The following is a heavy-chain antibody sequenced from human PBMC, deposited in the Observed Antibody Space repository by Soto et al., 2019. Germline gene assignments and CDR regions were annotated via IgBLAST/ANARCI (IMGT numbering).Heavy chain of an antibody. CDR3: ARGDGDQYDRHRYLGRH. V-gene: IGHV3-74*01. J-gene: IGHJ4*02. D-gene: IGHD3-22*01. CDR2: MNTDGSRT. CDR1: GFTFSIYW. Sequence: EVQLVESGGGLVQPGGSLRLSCAASGFTFSIYWMHWVRQVPGKGLVWVSRMNTDGSRTSYADSARGRFTISRDDAKSALYLQMSDLRAEDPAVYYCARGDGDQYDRHRYLGRHWGQGTLVTVSS.